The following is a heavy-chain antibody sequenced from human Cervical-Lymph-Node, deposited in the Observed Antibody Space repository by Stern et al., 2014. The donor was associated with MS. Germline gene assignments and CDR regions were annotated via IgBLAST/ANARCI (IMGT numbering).Heavy chain of an antibody. CDR3: ARSSTVTPNAFDI. CDR2: IYHSGST. J-gene: IGHJ3*02. CDR1: GGSISSGGYS. V-gene: IGHV4-30-2*01. D-gene: IGHD4-17*01. Sequence: QLQLQESGSGLVKPSQTLSLTCAVSGGSISSGGYSWSWIRQPPGKGLEWIGYIYHSGSTYYNPSLKSRATISVDRITNQFSRQMSSVTAADTAVYYCARSSTVTPNAFDIWGQGTMVTVSS.